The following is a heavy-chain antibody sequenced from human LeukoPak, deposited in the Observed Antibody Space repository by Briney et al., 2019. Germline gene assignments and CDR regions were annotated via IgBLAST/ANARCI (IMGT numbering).Heavy chain of an antibody. CDR1: GGTFSSYA. Sequence: ASVKVSCKASGGTFSSYAISWVRQAPGQGLEWMGGIIPIFGTANYAQKYQGRVTITTDESTSTAYMELSSLRSEDTAVYYCARTTLATGTQLPYYYYYYYMDVWGKGTTVTVSS. V-gene: IGHV1-69*05. D-gene: IGHD1-1*01. CDR2: IIPIFGTA. J-gene: IGHJ6*03. CDR3: ARTTLATGTQLPYYYYYYYMDV.